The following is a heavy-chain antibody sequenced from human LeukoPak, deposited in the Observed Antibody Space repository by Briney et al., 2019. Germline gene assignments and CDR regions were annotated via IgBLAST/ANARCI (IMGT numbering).Heavy chain of an antibody. J-gene: IGHJ4*02. Sequence: SETLSLTCTVSGGSISSYNWSWIRQPPGKGLEWIGYIYYSGSTNYNPSLKSRVTISVDTSKNQFSLKLSSVTAADTAVYYCARGGSYLGHCDYWGQGTLVTVSS. CDR2: IYYSGST. V-gene: IGHV4-59*01. CDR3: ARGGSYLGHCDY. CDR1: GGSISSYN. D-gene: IGHD1-26*01.